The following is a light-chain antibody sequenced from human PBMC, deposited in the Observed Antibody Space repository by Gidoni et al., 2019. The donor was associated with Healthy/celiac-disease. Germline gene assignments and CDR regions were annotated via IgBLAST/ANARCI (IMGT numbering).Light chain of an antibody. V-gene: IGKV3-20*01. Sequence: EIELTQSPGTLSLSPGERATLPCRASQSVSSSYLAWYQQKPGQAPRLLIYGASSRATGIPDRFSGSGSGTDFTLTISRLEPEDFAVYYCQQYGSSPNTFGQGTKLEIK. CDR3: QQYGSSPNT. CDR1: QSVSSSY. J-gene: IGKJ2*01. CDR2: GAS.